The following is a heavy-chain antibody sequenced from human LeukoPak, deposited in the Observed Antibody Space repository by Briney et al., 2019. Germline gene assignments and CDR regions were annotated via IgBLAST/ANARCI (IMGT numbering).Heavy chain of an antibody. J-gene: IGHJ5*02. Sequence: GGSLRLSCAASGFTFGSYAMSWVRQAPGKGLEWVSYISGRGGSTFYADSVKGRLTISRDNSKNTLFLQMNSLRAEDTAMYYCARRGFGKFNNWFDPWGQGTLVTVSS. CDR2: ISGRGGST. D-gene: IGHD3-10*01. CDR3: ARRGFGKFNNWFDP. CDR1: GFTFGSYA. V-gene: IGHV3-23*01.